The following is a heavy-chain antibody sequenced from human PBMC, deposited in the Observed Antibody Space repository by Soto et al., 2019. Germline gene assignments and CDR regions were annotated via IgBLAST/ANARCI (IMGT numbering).Heavy chain of an antibody. D-gene: IGHD3-22*01. CDR3: AREGGSYDSGGYLIRGAFDI. Sequence: SETLSLTCSVSGDSISRIDYYWTWIRQHPEKGLEWIGNIYFRGNTYYSPSLESRLTISVDTSKNQFSLKLTSVTAADTAAYYCAREGGSYDSGGYLIRGAFDIWGQGTMVTV. V-gene: IGHV4-31*03. CDR1: GDSISRIDYY. CDR2: IYFRGNT. J-gene: IGHJ3*02.